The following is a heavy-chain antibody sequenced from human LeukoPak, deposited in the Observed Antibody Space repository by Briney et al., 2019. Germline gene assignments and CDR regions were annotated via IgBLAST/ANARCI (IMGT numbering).Heavy chain of an antibody. J-gene: IGHJ4*02. CDR1: GYTFTGYY. D-gene: IGHD3-22*01. Sequence: ASVKVSCKASGYTFTGYYMHWVRQAPGQGLEWIGRINSNSGGTNYAQKFQGRVTMTGDTSISTAYMELSRLRSDDTAVYYCYLYYYDSSGYSSYFDYWGQGTLVTVSS. CDR3: YLYYYDSSGYSSYFDY. V-gene: IGHV1-2*06. CDR2: INSNSGGT.